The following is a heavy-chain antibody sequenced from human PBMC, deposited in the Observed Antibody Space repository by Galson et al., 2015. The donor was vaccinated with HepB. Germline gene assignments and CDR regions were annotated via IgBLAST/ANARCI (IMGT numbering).Heavy chain of an antibody. CDR1: GFTFSSYS. D-gene: IGHD3-16*01. CDR3: ASLGLGAHYYYYGMDV. J-gene: IGHJ6*02. V-gene: IGHV3-21*01. CDR2: ISSSSSYI. Sequence: SLRLSCAASGFTFSSYSMNWVRQAPGKGLEWVSSISSSSSYIYYADSVKGRFTISRDNAKNSLYLQMNSLRAEDTAAYYCASLGLGAHYYYYGMDVWGQGTTVTVSS.